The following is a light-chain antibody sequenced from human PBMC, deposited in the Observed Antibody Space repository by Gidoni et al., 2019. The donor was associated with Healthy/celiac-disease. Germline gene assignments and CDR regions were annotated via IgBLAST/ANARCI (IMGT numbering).Light chain of an antibody. CDR2: AAS. CDR1: QSISSY. Sequence: DIQMTQSPSSLSASVGDRVTITCRASQSISSYLNWYQQKPGKAPKLLIYAASSLQSGVPSRFSGSGSGRDFTLPISSLQPEDFATYYCQQSYSTLLFTFGHGTKVDIK. CDR3: QQSYSTLLFT. V-gene: IGKV1-39*01. J-gene: IGKJ3*01.